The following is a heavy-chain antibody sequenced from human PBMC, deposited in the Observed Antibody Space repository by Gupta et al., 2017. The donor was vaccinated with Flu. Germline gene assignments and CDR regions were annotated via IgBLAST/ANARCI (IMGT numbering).Heavy chain of an antibody. Sequence: QVQLVQSGAEVKKPGSSVKVSCKASGGTFSSYAISWARRAPGQGLEWMGGIIPIFGTANYAQKFQGRVTITADKSTSTAYMELSSLRSEDTAVYYCARRLYYYDSSGYYTPFDYWGQGTLVTVSS. CDR2: IIPIFGTA. D-gene: IGHD3-22*01. CDR3: ARRLYYYDSSGYYTPFDY. J-gene: IGHJ4*02. V-gene: IGHV1-69*06. CDR1: GGTFSSYA.